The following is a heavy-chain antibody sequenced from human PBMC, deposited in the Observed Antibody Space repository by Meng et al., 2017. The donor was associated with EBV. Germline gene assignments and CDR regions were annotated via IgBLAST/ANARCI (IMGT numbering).Heavy chain of an antibody. Sequence: EVGRVVAVRVMVHARGSLTLFFAASGFRVRRDHRSGVGPVRWKELNCGYVIYGGSITYYADTVKGRFTISRDNSKNTLYLQMNSLRYGDTAVCYCARDSGGFDYWGQGTLVTVSS. D-gene: IGHD6-19*01. CDR1: GFRVRRDH. V-gene: IGHV3-53*01. CDR2: IYGGSIT. CDR3: ARDSGGFDY. J-gene: IGHJ4*02.